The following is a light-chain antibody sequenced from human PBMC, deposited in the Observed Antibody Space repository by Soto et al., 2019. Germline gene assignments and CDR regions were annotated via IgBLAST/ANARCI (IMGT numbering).Light chain of an antibody. CDR2: GAS. V-gene: IGKV3-20*01. CDR3: QHYGDSPWT. J-gene: IGKJ1*01. CDR1: QSVSTNS. Sequence: EIVLTQSPGTLSLSPGERATLSCRASQSVSTNSLAWYRQKPGQTPRLIIYGASTRATGIPGRFSGSGSGTDFTLTISRLEPEDFAVYYCQHYGDSPWTFGQGTQVEIK.